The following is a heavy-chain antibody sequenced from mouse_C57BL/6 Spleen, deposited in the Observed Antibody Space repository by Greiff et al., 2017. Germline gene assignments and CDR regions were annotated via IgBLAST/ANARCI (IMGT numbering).Heavy chain of an antibody. V-gene: IGHV1-22*01. CDR2: INPNNGGT. CDR1: GYTFTDYN. Sequence: EVQLQQSGPELVKPGASVKMSCKASGYTFTDYNMHWVKQSHGKSLEWIGYINPNNGGTSYNQKFKGKATLTVNKSSSTAYMELRSLTSEDSAVYYCAREGDWESYFDYWGQGTTRTVSS. J-gene: IGHJ2*01. CDR3: AREGDWESYFDY. D-gene: IGHD4-1*01.